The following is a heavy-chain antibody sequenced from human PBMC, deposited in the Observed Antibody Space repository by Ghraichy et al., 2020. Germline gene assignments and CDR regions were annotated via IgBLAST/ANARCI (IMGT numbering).Heavy chain of an antibody. CDR3: ARVIITMVRGAQDNNWFDP. D-gene: IGHD3-10*01. CDR1: GFTVSSNY. J-gene: IGHJ5*02. CDR2: IYSGGST. Sequence: LSLTCAASGFTVSSNYMSWVRQAPGKGLEWVSVIYSGGSTYYADSVKGRFTISRHNPKNPLYLQMNSLRAEDTAVYYCARVIITMVRGAQDNNWFDPWGQGTLVTVSS. V-gene: IGHV3-53*04.